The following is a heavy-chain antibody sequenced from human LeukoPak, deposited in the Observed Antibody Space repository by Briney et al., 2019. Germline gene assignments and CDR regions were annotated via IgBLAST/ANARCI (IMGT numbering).Heavy chain of an antibody. J-gene: IGHJ3*02. D-gene: IGHD5-24*01. CDR2: IYTSGST. CDR1: AGSISSGSYY. V-gene: IGHV4-61*02. Sequence: SETLSLTCTVSAGSISSGSYYWSWIRQPAGKGLEWIGRIYTSGSTNYNPSLKSRVTISIATSKNQFSLKLSSVTAADTAVYYCARLIDGLRPFDIWGQGTMVTVSS. CDR3: ARLIDGLRPFDI.